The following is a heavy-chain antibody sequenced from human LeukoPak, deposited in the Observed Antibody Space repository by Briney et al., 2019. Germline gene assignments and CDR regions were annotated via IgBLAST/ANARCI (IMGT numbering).Heavy chain of an antibody. V-gene: IGHV3-7*01. CDR2: IKQDGSEK. Sequence: GGSLRLSCAASGFTFSSYWMSWVRQAPGEGLEWVANIKQDGSEKYYVDSVKGRFTISRDNAKNSLYLQMNSLRAEDTAVYYCARISGSYYDAFDIWGQGTMVTVSS. J-gene: IGHJ3*02. CDR1: GFTFSSYW. CDR3: ARISGSYYDAFDI. D-gene: IGHD1-26*01.